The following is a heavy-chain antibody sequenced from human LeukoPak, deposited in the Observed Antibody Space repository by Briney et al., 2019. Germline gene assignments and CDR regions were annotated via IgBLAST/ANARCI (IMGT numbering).Heavy chain of an antibody. V-gene: IGHV4-59*01. CDR2: IYYGGST. CDR3: ASLQRRGSYFRDY. J-gene: IGHJ4*02. Sequence: SETLSLTCTVSGGSISSYYWSWIRQPPGKGLEWIGYIYYGGSTNYNPSLKSRVTISVDTSKNQFSLKLSSVTAADTAVYYCASLQRRGSYFRDYWGQGTLVTVSS. D-gene: IGHD1-26*01. CDR1: GGSISSYY.